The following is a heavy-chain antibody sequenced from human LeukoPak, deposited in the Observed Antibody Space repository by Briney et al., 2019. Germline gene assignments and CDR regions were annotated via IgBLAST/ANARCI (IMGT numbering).Heavy chain of an antibody. D-gene: IGHD1-7*01. J-gene: IGHJ3*02. CDR2: IKEDGSEN. Sequence: GGSLRLSCAASGFTFRSYSINWVRQAPGKGLEWVTNIKEDGSENYYVDSVKGRFTISRDKAKNSLYLQMNSLGAEDTAVYYCARLLRGGTSGYAFDIWGQGTGVTVSS. CDR3: ARLLRGGTSGYAFDI. CDR1: GFTFRSYS. V-gene: IGHV3-7*01.